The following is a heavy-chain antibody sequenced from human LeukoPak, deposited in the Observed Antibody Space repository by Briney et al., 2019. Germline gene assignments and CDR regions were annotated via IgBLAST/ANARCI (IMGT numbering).Heavy chain of an antibody. Sequence: PGGSLRLSCAASGFTFSRYWMTWVRQAPGKGLEWVANIKQDGSEKYYVDSVKVRFTISRDNAKNSLYLHMNSLTAEDTAMYYCARDWLAGVPFDAFDRWGQGTMVTVSS. CDR3: ARDWLAGVPFDAFDR. CDR1: GFTFSRYW. D-gene: IGHD3-10*01. J-gene: IGHJ3*01. V-gene: IGHV3-7*01. CDR2: IKQDGSEK.